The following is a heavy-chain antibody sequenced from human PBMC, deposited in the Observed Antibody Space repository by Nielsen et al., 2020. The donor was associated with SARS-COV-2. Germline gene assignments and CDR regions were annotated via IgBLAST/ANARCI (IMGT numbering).Heavy chain of an antibody. CDR1: GYTFTSYA. V-gene: IGHV1-3*01. D-gene: IGHD2-21*02. Sequence: ASVKVSCKASGYTFTSYAMHWVRQAPGQRLEWMGWINAGNGNTKYSQKFQGRVTITRDTSASTAYMELSSLRSEDTAVYYCARDRGYCGGDCYSLNYFDYWGQGTLVTVSS. CDR3: ARDRGYCGGDCYSLNYFDY. J-gene: IGHJ4*02. CDR2: INAGNGNT.